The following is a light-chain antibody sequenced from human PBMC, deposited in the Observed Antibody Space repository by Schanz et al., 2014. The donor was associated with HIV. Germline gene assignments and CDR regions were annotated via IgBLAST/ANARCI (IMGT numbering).Light chain of an antibody. CDR2: NTN. J-gene: IGLJ2*01. Sequence: QAVVTQEPSLTVSPGGTVTLTCGSSTGSVTSGHFPFWLQQRPGQAPRTLIFNTNKKHSWTPARFSGSLFGGKAALTLSGAQPEDEAEYYCLLSYTRSRPGVFGGGTKLTV. V-gene: IGLV7-46*01. CDR1: TGSVTSGHF. CDR3: LLSYTRSRPGV.